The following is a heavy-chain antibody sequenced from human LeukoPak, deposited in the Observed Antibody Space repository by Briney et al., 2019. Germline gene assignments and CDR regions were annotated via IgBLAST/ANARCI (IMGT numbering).Heavy chain of an antibody. Sequence: SVKVSCKASGGTFSSYAISWVRQAPGQGLEWIGGIIPIFGTANYAQKFQGRVTITTDESTSTAYMELSSLRSEDTAVYYCARLGYSSSWYRGYYYYYMDVWGKGTTVTVSS. J-gene: IGHJ6*03. CDR2: IIPIFGTA. CDR3: ARLGYSSSWYRGYYYYYMDV. V-gene: IGHV1-69*05. D-gene: IGHD6-13*01. CDR1: GGTFSSYA.